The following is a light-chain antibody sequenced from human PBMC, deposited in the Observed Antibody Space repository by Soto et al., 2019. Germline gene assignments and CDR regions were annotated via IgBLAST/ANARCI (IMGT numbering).Light chain of an antibody. CDR3: QQYDRLPLT. J-gene: IGKJ4*01. Sequence: DIQMTQSPSSLSASVGDRVTITCQPSQDIGNYLNWYQLKPGKAPKLLIYDASSLETGVPLRVRGSSSKTDFPFTLRQLEFEDVATYKCQQYDRLPLTFGGGTKLEIK. CDR2: DAS. CDR1: QDIGNY. V-gene: IGKV1-33*01.